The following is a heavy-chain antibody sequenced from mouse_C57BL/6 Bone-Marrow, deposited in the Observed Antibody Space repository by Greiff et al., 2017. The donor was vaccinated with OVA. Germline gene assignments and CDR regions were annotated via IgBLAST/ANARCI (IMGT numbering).Heavy chain of an antibody. CDR1: GYTFTDYN. Sequence: EVQLQQSGPELVKPGASVKIPCKASGYTFTDYNMDWVKQSHGKSLEWIGDINPNNGGTIYNQKFKGKATLTVDKSSSTAYMELRSLTSEDTAVYYCARGLLNYGRSGYYDVWGTGTTVTVSS. V-gene: IGHV1-18*01. J-gene: IGHJ1*03. CDR2: INPNNGGT. CDR3: ARGLLNYGRSGYYDV. D-gene: IGHD1-1*01.